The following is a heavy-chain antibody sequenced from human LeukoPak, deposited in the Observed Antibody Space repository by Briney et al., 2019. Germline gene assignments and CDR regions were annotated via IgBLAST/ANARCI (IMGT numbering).Heavy chain of an antibody. CDR1: GYTFTNYD. CDR2: MNPNSGNS. J-gene: IGHJ4*02. Sequence: GASVKVSCKASGYTFTNYDINWVRQATGQGLEWIGYMNPNSGNSAYAQKFQGRATITTDASISTAYMELSGLRSEDTALYYCAREGLDYWGQGTLVTVSS. V-gene: IGHV1-8*03. CDR3: AREGLDY.